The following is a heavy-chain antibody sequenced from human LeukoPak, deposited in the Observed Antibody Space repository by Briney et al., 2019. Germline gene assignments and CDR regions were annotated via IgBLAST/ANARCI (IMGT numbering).Heavy chain of an antibody. D-gene: IGHD3-22*01. CDR2: INPNSGGT. CDR3: AAYYYDSSGQPNDAFDI. V-gene: IGHV1-2*04. J-gene: IGHJ3*02. Sequence: ASVKVSCKASGYTFTGYYMHWLRQAPGQGLEWMGWINPNSGGTNYAQKFQGWVTMTRDTSISTAYMELSSLRSEDTAVYYCAAYYYDSSGQPNDAFDIWGQGTMVTVSS. CDR1: GYTFTGYY.